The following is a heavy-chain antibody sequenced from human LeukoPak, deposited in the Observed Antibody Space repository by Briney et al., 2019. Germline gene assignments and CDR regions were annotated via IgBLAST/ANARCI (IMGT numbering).Heavy chain of an antibody. CDR1: GFTFSSYA. CDR2: ISGSGGST. D-gene: IGHD3-22*01. J-gene: IGHJ4*02. Sequence: GGSLRLSCAASGFTFSSYAMSWVRQAPGKGLEWVSAISGSGGSTYYADSVKGRFTISRDNSKNTLYLQMNSLRAEDTAVYYCAKFGNYYDSSGYLYWDQGTLVTVSS. CDR3: AKFGNYYDSSGYLY. V-gene: IGHV3-23*01.